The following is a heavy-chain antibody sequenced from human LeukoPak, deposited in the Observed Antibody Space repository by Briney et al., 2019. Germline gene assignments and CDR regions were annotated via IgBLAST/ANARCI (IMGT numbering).Heavy chain of an antibody. D-gene: IGHD3-9*01. CDR2: IYYSGST. Sequence: PSETLSLTCTVSGGSISSYYWSWIRQPPGKGLEWIGYIYYSGSTNYNPSLKSRVTISVDTSKNQFSLKLSSVTAADTAVYYCARGVLYYDILTYAFDIWGQGTMVTVSS. CDR1: GGSISSYY. V-gene: IGHV4-59*01. J-gene: IGHJ3*02. CDR3: ARGVLYYDILTYAFDI.